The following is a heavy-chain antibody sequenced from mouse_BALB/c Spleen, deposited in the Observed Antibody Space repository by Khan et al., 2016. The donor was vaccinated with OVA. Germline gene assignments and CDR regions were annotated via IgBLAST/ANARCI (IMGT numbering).Heavy chain of an antibody. V-gene: IGHV9-1*02. D-gene: IGHD1-1*01. Sequence: QVQLKQSGPELKKPGETVKISCKASGYTFTNFGMNWVKQAPGKALKWMGWINTSTGEPTYADDFKGRFAFSLETSASTAYLQINNLKNEDMATYFCARGLNYYGSWFAYWGQGTLVTVSA. CDR3: ARGLNYYGSWFAY. CDR2: INTSTGEP. J-gene: IGHJ3*01. CDR1: GYTFTNFG.